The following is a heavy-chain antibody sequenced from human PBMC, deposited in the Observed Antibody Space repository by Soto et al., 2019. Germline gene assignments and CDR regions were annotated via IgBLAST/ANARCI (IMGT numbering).Heavy chain of an antibody. CDR2: IYPGDSDT. CDR3: ASMAGYCSGGSCLHGMDV. J-gene: IGHJ6*02. D-gene: IGHD2-15*01. V-gene: IGHV5-51*01. CDR1: GYSFTSYW. Sequence: PGESLKISCKGSGYSFTSYWIGWVRQMPGKGLEWMGIIYPGDSDTRYSPSFQGQVTISADKSISTAYLQWSSLKASDTAMYYCASMAGYCSGGSCLHGMDVWGQGTTVTVSS.